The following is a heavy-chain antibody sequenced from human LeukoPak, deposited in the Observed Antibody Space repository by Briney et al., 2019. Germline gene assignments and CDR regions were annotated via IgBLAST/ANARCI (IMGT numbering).Heavy chain of an antibody. D-gene: IGHD3-3*01. CDR2: IYYSGST. CDR3: ARGVTIFGVASGPFDY. V-gene: IGHV4-59*01. Sequence: SETLSLTCTASGGSISSYYWSWIRQPPGKGLEWIGYIYYSGSTNYNPSLKSRITISVDTSKNQFSLKLSSVTAADTAVYYCARGVTIFGVASGPFDYWGQGTLVTVSS. CDR1: GGSISSYY. J-gene: IGHJ4*02.